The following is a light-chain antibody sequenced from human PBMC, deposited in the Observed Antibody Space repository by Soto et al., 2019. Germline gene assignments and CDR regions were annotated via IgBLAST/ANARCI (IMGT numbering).Light chain of an antibody. Sequence: EILLTQSPSTLSLSPGEGVTLSCRASQSVTVNSLAWYQQKPGQTPKLLIYAASTRAAAVPDRFTGSGSGTVFALTLSRLEPEDFAVYYCQQYGDSPLTFVPGTKVDIK. J-gene: IGKJ3*01. V-gene: IGKV3-20*01. CDR1: QSVTVNS. CDR3: QQYGDSPLT. CDR2: AAS.